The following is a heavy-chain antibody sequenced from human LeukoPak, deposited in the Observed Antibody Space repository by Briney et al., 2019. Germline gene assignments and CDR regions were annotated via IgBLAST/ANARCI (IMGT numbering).Heavy chain of an antibody. CDR2: LYSRGSP. J-gene: IGHJ3*02. CDR1: GGSISTYY. D-gene: IGHD1-1*01. CDR3: ARLQPNSGEWAFDI. Sequence: SETLSLTCTVSGGSISTYYWSWIRQSPGKGLEWIGYLYSRGSPNYNPSLKRRVTISVDTSKNHFSLTLSSVTAADTAVYYCARLQPNSGEWAFDIWGQGTMVTVSS. V-gene: IGHV4-59*01.